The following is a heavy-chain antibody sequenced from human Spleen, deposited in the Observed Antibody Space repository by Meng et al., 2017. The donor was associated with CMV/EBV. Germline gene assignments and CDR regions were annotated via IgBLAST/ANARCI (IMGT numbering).Heavy chain of an antibody. CDR2: IIPILGIA. CDR1: GGPFSRLH. V-gene: IGHV1-69*02. Sequence: SVKVSCKASGGPFSRLHISWVRQAPGQGLEWMGRIIPILGIANYAQKFQGRVRITADKSTSTAYLELRSLRSEDTAVYYCARKEKTSALDRNYYYGMDVWGQGTTVTVSS. D-gene: IGHD1-14*01. CDR3: ARKEKTSALDRNYYYGMDV. J-gene: IGHJ6*02.